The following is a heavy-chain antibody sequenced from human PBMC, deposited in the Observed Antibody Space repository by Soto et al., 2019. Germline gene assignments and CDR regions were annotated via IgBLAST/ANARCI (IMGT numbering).Heavy chain of an antibody. CDR1: GGSISSYY. D-gene: IGHD3-22*01. V-gene: IGHV4-59*08. Sequence: SETLSLTCTVSGGSISSYYWSWIRQPPGKGLEWIGYVYYTGTTTYSPSLKSRVTISVDTSMNQISLKLSSVTAADTAFYYCARLGGYYQSLDTWGQGPLVTVS. CDR2: VYYTGTT. J-gene: IGHJ5*02. CDR3: ARLGGYYQSLDT.